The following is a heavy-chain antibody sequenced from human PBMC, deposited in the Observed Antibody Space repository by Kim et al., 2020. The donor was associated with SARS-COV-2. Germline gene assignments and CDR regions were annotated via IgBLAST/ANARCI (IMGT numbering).Heavy chain of an antibody. CDR3: ARELGPYSSGWHPGGWFDP. CDR2: IYYSGST. CDR1: GGSISSSSYY. V-gene: IGHV4-39*07. D-gene: IGHD6-19*01. Sequence: SETLSLTCTVSGGSISSSSYYWGWIRQPPGKGLEWIGSIYYSGSTYYNPSLKSRVTISVDTAKNQFSLKLSSVTAADTAVYYCARELGPYSSGWHPGGWFDPWGQGTLVTVSS. J-gene: IGHJ5*02.